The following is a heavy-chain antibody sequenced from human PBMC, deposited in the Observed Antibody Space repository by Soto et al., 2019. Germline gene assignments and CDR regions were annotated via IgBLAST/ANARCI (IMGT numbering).Heavy chain of an antibody. Sequence: SQTLSLTCAISGDSVSSNSSAWNWIRQSPSRGLEWLGRTYYRSRWYNDYAVSVKSRITVNPDTSKNQFSLQLTSVTPEDTAVYYCAGTTSHYWYYMDVWGKGTTVTVSS. J-gene: IGHJ6*03. D-gene: IGHD1-7*01. CDR2: TYYRSRWYN. V-gene: IGHV6-1*01. CDR3: AGTTSHYWYYMDV. CDR1: GDSVSSNSSA.